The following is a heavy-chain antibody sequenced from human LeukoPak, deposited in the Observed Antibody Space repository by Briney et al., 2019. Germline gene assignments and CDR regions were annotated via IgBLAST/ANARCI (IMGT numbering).Heavy chain of an antibody. V-gene: IGHV3-23*01. Sequence: PGGSLRLSCAASGFTFSSYAMSWVRQAPGKGLEWVSAISGSGGSTYYADSVKGRFTISRDNSKNTLYLKMNSLRAEDTAVYYCAKVLMTTVTYYYYYGMDVWGQGTTATVSS. D-gene: IGHD4-17*01. CDR2: ISGSGGST. CDR3: AKVLMTTVTYYYYYGMDV. J-gene: IGHJ6*02. CDR1: GFTFSSYA.